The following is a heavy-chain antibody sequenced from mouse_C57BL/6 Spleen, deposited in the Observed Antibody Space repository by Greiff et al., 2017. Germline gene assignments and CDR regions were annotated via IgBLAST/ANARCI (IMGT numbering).Heavy chain of an antibody. Sequence: QVQLQQSGPELVKPGASVKISCKASGYAFSSSWMNWVKQRPGKGLEWIGRIYPGDGDTNYNGKFKGKATLTADKSSSTAYMQLSSLTSEDSAVXFCARRVDYFDYGGQGTTLTVSS. D-gene: IGHD1-1*02. CDR3: ARRVDYFDY. J-gene: IGHJ2*01. V-gene: IGHV1-82*01. CDR1: GYAFSSSW. CDR2: IYPGDGDT.